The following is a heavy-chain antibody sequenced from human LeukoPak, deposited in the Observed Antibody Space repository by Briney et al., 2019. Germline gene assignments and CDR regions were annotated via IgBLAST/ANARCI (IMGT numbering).Heavy chain of an antibody. V-gene: IGHV4-4*07. Sequence: SETLSLTCTVSGGSISSYDWSWIRQPAGKGLEWTGRIYTTGNTNYHPSLKSRVTISVDTSKNQFSLKLSSVTAADTAMYYCASYSSGWPFFDYWGPGTLVTVSS. CDR1: GGSISSYD. CDR3: ASYSSGWPFFDY. J-gene: IGHJ4*02. D-gene: IGHD6-19*01. CDR2: IYTTGNT.